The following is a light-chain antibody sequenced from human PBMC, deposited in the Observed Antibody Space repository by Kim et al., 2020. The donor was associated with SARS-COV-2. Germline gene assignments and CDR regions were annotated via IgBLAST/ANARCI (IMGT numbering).Light chain of an antibody. CDR3: LAWDSSTGVV. J-gene: IGLJ2*01. CDR1: KLGDKY. Sequence: SYELTQPPSVSVSPGQTASITCSGDKLGDKYACWYQQKPGQSPVVVIYQDSKRPSGIPERFSGSNSGNTATLTISGTQAMDEADYYCLAWDSSTGVVFG. V-gene: IGLV3-1*01. CDR2: QDS.